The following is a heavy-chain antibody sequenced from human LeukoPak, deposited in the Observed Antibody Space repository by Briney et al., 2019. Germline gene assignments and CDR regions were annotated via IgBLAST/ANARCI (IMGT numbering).Heavy chain of an antibody. D-gene: IGHD1-26*01. Sequence: PSETLSLTCTVSGGSISSYYWSWIRQPPGKGLEWIGYIYYSGSTNYNPSLKSRVTISVDTSKNQFSLKLSSVTAADTAVYYCARGKWELLGGVFDIWGQGTMVTVSS. J-gene: IGHJ3*02. CDR2: IYYSGST. CDR3: ARGKWELLGGVFDI. V-gene: IGHV4-59*01. CDR1: GGSISSYY.